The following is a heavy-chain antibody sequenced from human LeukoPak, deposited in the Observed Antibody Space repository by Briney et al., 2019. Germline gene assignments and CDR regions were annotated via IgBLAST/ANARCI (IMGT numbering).Heavy chain of an antibody. CDR1: GFTFSHAW. CDR3: TTGRDY. CDR2: IKSKTDGGRT. Sequence: GGSLRLSCAASGFTFSHAWMSWVRQAPGKGLEWVGLIKSKTDGGRTYLAAPVKGRFSISRDDSKTALSLLMNSLKTEDTAMYYCTTGRDYWGQGTLVTVSS. V-gene: IGHV3-15*01. J-gene: IGHJ4*02.